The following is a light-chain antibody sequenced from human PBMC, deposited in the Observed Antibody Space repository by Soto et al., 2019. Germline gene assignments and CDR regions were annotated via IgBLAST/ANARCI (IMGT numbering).Light chain of an antibody. V-gene: IGKV3-15*01. CDR1: QSVSSN. Sequence: EIVMTQSPATLSVSPGERATLSCRASQSVSSNLAWYQQKPGQAPRLLIYGASTRATGIPARFSGSGSGTEFTPTISSLQSEDFAVYYCQQHNNLPPVTFCQGTKLEIK. CDR3: QQHNNLPPVT. CDR2: GAS. J-gene: IGKJ2*01.